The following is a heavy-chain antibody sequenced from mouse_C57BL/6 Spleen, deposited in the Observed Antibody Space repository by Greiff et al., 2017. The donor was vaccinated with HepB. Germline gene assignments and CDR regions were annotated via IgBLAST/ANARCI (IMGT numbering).Heavy chain of an antibody. V-gene: IGHV3-6*01. D-gene: IGHD1-1*01. CDR1: GYSITSGYY. Sequence: VQLQQSGPGLVKPSQSLSLTCSVTGYSITSGYYWNWIRQFPGNKLEWMGYISYDGSNNYNPSLKNRISITRDTSKNQFFLKLNSVTTEDTATYDCAREDYCGSSWYFDVWGTGTTVTVSS. J-gene: IGHJ1*03. CDR3: AREDYCGSSWYFDV. CDR2: ISYDGSN.